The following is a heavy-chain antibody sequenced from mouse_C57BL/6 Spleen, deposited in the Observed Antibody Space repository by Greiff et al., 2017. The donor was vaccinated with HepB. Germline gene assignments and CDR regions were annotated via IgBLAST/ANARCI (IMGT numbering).Heavy chain of an antibody. D-gene: IGHD4-1*01. CDR2: INPNTGGT. CDR1: GYTFTDYN. Sequence: EVQLQQSGPELVKPGASVKIPCKASGYTFTDYNMDWVKQSHGKSLEWIGDINPNTGGTIYKQKFKGKATLTVDKSSSTAYMELRSLTSEDTAVYYCVWVSFAYWGQGTLVTVSA. CDR3: VWVSFAY. V-gene: IGHV1-18*01. J-gene: IGHJ3*01.